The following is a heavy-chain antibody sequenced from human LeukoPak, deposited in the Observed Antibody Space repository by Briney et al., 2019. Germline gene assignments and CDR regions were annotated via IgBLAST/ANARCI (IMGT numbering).Heavy chain of an antibody. D-gene: IGHD3-22*01. Sequence: PGGSLRLSCAASGFTFSSYATSWVRQAPGKGLEWVSAISGSGGSTYYADSVKGRVTVSRDNSKSTLYLQMNSLRAEDTAVYYCAKDGISITMIVVARFDYWGQGTLVTVSS. CDR1: GFTFSSYA. CDR2: ISGSGGST. CDR3: AKDGISITMIVVARFDY. J-gene: IGHJ4*02. V-gene: IGHV3-23*01.